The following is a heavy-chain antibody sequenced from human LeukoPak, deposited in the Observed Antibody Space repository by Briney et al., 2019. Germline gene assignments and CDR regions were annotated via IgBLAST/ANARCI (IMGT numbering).Heavy chain of an antibody. CDR3: AKVGWDQYYFDY. CDR1: GFTFSSYA. J-gene: IGHJ4*02. CDR2: ISGSGGST. V-gene: IGHV3-23*01. D-gene: IGHD6-19*01. Sequence: PGGSLRLSCAASGFTFSSYAMSWVRQAPGKGLELVSAISGSGGSTYYADSVKGRFTISRDNSKNTVYLQMNSLRAEDTAVYYCAKVGWDQYYFDYWGQGTLVTVSS.